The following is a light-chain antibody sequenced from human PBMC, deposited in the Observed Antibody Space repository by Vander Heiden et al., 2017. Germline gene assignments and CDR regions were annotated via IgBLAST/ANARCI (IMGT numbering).Light chain of an antibody. V-gene: IGLV1-47*02. J-gene: IGLJ3*02. CDR2: SNN. CDR3: SAWDDSLSGLVV. Sequence: QSVLTQPPSASGTPGQRVTISCSGSSSNIGSNYVYWYQQLPGTAPKLLIFSNNQRPSGVPDRFSGSKSGTSASLTTSGLRSEDEADYYCSAWDDSLSGLVVFGGGTKLTVL. CDR1: SSNIGSNY.